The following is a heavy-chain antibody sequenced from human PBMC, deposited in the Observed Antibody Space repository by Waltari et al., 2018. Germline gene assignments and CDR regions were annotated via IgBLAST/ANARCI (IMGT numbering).Heavy chain of an antibody. Sequence: QLQLQESGPGLVKPSETLSLTCTVSGGSISSSSYYWGWIRQPPGKGLEWIGSIYYSGSTYYNPALKSRVTISVDTSKNQFSLKLSSVTAADTAVYYCARDEGAPPYNWCDPWGQGTLVTVSS. CDR1: GGSISSSSYY. D-gene: IGHD1-26*01. CDR2: IYYSGST. J-gene: IGHJ5*02. CDR3: ARDEGAPPYNWCDP. V-gene: IGHV4-39*07.